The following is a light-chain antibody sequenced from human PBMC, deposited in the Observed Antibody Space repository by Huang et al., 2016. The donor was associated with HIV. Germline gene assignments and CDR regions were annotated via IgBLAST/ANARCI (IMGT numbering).Light chain of an antibody. CDR2: GAS. CDR1: QSVSSN. CDR3: QQNNNWPPLFT. V-gene: IGKV3-15*01. J-gene: IGKJ3*01. Sequence: EIVMTQSPATLSVYPGERATLSCRASQSVSSNLAWYQQKPGQAPRLLIYGASTRATGIPARFSGSGSGTEFTLTISSLQSEDFAVYYCQQNNNWPPLFTFGPGTKVDIK.